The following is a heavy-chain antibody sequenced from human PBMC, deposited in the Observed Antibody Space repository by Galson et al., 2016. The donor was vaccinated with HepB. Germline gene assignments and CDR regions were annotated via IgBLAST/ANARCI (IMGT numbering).Heavy chain of an antibody. CDR3: AKPSAMPVSGFIKFFDS. D-gene: IGHD6-19*01. Sequence: SLRLSCAASGFIFSDYTMNWVRQAPGKGLEWLSYISSGSRTIYYADSVKGRFTISRDNSKNTLYLQMNSLRAEDTAVYYCAKPSAMPVSGFIKFFDSWGQGTLVTVSS. CDR1: GFIFSDYT. CDR2: ISSGSRTI. V-gene: IGHV3-48*01. J-gene: IGHJ5*01.